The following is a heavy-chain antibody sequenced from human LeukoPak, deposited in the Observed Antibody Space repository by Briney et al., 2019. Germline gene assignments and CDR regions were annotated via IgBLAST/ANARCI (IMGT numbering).Heavy chain of an antibody. Sequence: GGSLRLSCAASGFTFSSYWMHWVRQAPGKGLVWVSRINSDGSSTGYADSVKGRFTISRDNSKNTLYLQMNSLRAEDTAVYYCAKDPITIFGVVTVGAWGQGTLVTVSS. V-gene: IGHV3-74*01. CDR2: INSDGSST. CDR3: AKDPITIFGVVTVGA. D-gene: IGHD3-3*01. CDR1: GFTFSSYW. J-gene: IGHJ5*02.